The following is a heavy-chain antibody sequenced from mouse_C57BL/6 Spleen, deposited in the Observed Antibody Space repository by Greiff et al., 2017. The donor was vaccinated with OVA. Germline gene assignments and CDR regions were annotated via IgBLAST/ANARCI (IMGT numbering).Heavy chain of an antibody. V-gene: IGHV5-17*01. CDR1: GFTFSDYG. CDR2: ISSGSSTI. Sequence: DVHLVESGGGLVKPGGSLKLSCAASGFTFSDYGMHWVRQAPEKGLEWVAYISSGSSTIYYADTVKGRFTISRDNAKNTLFLQMTSLRSEDTAMYYCARRVDYDWFAYWGQGTLVTVSA. CDR3: ARRVDYDWFAY. D-gene: IGHD2-4*01. J-gene: IGHJ3*01.